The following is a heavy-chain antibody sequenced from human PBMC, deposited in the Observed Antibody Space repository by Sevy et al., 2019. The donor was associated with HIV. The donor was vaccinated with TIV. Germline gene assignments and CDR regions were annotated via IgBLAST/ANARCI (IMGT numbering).Heavy chain of an antibody. CDR2: IIAVFGTT. CDR3: AGDKDYYGSGSFDY. J-gene: IGHJ4*01. D-gene: IGHD3-10*01. V-gene: IGHV1-69*13. CDR1: GGIFRSNA. Sequence: ASVKVSCKASGGIFRSNAISWVRQAPGQGLEWMGGIIAVFGTTNYAQKFQGRVTVSADESRSTAYMELSSLRSEDTGVDYCAGDKDYYGSGSFDYWGQGTQVTVSS.